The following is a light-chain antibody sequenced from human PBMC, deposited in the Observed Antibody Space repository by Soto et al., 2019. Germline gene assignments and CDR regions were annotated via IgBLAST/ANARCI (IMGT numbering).Light chain of an antibody. CDR2: DAS. CDR3: HQYDNWPGA. Sequence: DIQMTQSPSTLSASVGDRVTITCRASQSISSWLAWYQQKPGKAPKLLIYDASSLESGVPSRFSGSGSGTEFTLTISSLQPDDFATYYCHQYDNWPGAFGQGTRVDIK. V-gene: IGKV1-5*01. CDR1: QSISSW. J-gene: IGKJ1*01.